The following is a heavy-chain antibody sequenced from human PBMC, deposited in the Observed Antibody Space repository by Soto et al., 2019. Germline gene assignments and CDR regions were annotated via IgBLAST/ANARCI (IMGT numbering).Heavy chain of an antibody. V-gene: IGHV3-23*01. CDR3: AKPGEEEVPAPKYYYYYYMDV. D-gene: IGHD2-2*01. J-gene: IGHJ6*03. CDR2: ISGSGGST. Sequence: GGSLRLSCAASGFTFSSYAMSWVRQAPGKGLEWVSAISGSGGSTYYADSVKGRFTISRDNSKNTLYLQMNSLRAEDTAVYYCAKPGEEEVPAPKYYYYYYMDVWGKGTTVTVSS. CDR1: GFTFSSYA.